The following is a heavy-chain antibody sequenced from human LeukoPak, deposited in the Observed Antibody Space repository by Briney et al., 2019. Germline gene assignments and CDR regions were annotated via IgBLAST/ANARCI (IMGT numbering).Heavy chain of an antibody. CDR3: AKDQLYNWNYY. D-gene: IGHD1-7*01. CDR2: ISGSGGST. Sequence: GGSLRLSCAASGFTFSSYAMSWVRQAPGKGLEWVSAISGSGGSTYYADSVKGRFTISRDNSKNALYLQMNSLRAEDTAVYYCAKDQLYNWNYYWGQGTLVTVSS. J-gene: IGHJ4*02. CDR1: GFTFSSYA. V-gene: IGHV3-23*01.